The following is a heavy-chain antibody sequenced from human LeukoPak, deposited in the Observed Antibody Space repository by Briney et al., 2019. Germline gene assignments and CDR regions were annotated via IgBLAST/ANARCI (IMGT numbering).Heavy chain of an antibody. CDR1: GYTFTSYA. J-gene: IGHJ5*02. Sequence: ASVKVSCKASGYTFTSYAMNWVRQAPGQGLEWMGWINTNTGNPTYAQGFTGRFVFSLDTSVSTAYLQIISLKAEDTAVYYCAREECSGGSCYFGPNLNWFDPWGQGTLVTVSS. CDR3: AREECSGGSCYFGPNLNWFDP. D-gene: IGHD2-15*01. CDR2: INTNTGNP. V-gene: IGHV7-4-1*02.